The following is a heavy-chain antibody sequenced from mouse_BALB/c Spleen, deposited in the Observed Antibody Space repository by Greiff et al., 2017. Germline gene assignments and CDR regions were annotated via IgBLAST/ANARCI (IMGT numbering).Heavy chain of an antibody. D-gene: IGHD1-1*01. CDR3: ARGGNYYGRTYAMDY. Sequence: EVKLMESGGGLVKPGGSLKLSCAASGFTFSSYAMSWVRQTPETRLEWVASISSGGSTYYPDSVKGRFTISRDNARNILYLQMSSLRSEDTAMYYCARGGNYYGRTYAMDYWGQGTSVTVAS. V-gene: IGHV5-6-5*01. CDR1: GFTFSSYA. J-gene: IGHJ4*01. CDR2: ISSGGST.